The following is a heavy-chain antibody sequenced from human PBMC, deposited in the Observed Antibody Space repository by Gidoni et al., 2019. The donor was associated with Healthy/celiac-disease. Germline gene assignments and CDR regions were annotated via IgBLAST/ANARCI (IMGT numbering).Heavy chain of an antibody. CDR2: INHSGST. D-gene: IGHD2-15*01. V-gene: IGHV4-34*01. CDR3: ASSAPRPLPVLSCSGGSCSDY. Sequence: QVQLQQWGAGLLKPSETLSLTCAVYDGSFSGYYWSWTRQPPGKGLEWIGEINHSGSTNYNPSLKSRVTISVDTSKNQFSLKLSSVTAADTAVYYCASSAPRPLPVLSCSGGSCSDYWGQGTLVTVSS. CDR1: DGSFSGYY. J-gene: IGHJ4*02.